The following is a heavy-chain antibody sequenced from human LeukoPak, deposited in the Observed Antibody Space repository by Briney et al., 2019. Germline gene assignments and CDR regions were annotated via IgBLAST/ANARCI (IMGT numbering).Heavy chain of an antibody. CDR3: ARPRRRMDDAGLDY. CDR1: GLTFSSYA. V-gene: IGHV3-23*01. J-gene: IGHJ4*02. CDR2: ISGSGGST. D-gene: IGHD1-1*01. Sequence: PGGSLRLSCAASGLTFSSYAMSWVRQAPGKGLEWVSAISGSGGSTYYADSVKGRFTISRDNSKNTLYLQMNSLRAEDTAVYYCARPRRRMDDAGLDYWGQGTLVTVSS.